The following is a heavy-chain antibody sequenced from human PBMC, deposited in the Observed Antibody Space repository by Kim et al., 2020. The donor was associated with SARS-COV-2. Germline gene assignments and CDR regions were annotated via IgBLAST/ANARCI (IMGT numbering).Heavy chain of an antibody. D-gene: IGHD3-10*01. Sequence: GGSLRLSCAASGFTFSSYAMHWVRQAPGKGLEWVAVISYDGSNKYYADSVKGRFTISRDNSKNTLYLQMNSLRAEDTAVYYCASTLGFGDWFDPWGQGTLVTVSS. CDR2: ISYDGSNK. J-gene: IGHJ5*02. CDR3: ASTLGFGDWFDP. V-gene: IGHV3-30-3*01. CDR1: GFTFSSYA.